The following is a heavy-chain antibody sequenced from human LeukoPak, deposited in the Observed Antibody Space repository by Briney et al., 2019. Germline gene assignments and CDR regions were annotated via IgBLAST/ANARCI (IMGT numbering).Heavy chain of an antibody. CDR3: AKISLRRDYYDSSGYGFDI. CDR2: ISGSGGST. D-gene: IGHD3-22*01. J-gene: IGHJ3*02. V-gene: IGHV3-23*01. CDR1: GFTFSSYA. Sequence: PGGSLRLSCAASGFTFSSYAMSWVRQAPGKGLVWVSAISGSGGSTYYADSVKGRFTISRDNSKNTLYLQMNSLRAEDTAVYYCAKISLRRDYYDSSGYGFDIWGQGTMVTVSS.